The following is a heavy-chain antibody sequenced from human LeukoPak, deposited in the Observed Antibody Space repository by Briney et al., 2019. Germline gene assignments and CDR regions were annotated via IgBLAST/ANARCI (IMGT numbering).Heavy chain of an antibody. D-gene: IGHD3-22*01. CDR3: ARDKDYYDSSGYLY. V-gene: IGHV4-38-2*02. CDR2: VYHSGST. CDR1: NFSISSGYY. J-gene: IGHJ4*02. Sequence: PSETLSLTCSVSNFSISSGYYWGWIRKPQGKGLEWIGSVYHSGSTYYNPSLKSRVTISVDTSKNQFSLKLKSVTAADTAVYYCARDKDYYDSSGYLYWGQGILVTVSS.